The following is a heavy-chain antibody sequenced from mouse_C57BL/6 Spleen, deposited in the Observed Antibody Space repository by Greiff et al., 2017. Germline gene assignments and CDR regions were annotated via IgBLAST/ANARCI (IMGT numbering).Heavy chain of an antibody. CDR1: GYTFTSYG. CDR3: ARRVENDDSEGDFDV. V-gene: IGHV1-81*01. D-gene: IGHD2-4*01. Sequence: QVQLQQSGAELARPGASVKLSCKASGYTFTSYGISWVKQRTGQGLEWIGEIYPRSGNTYYNEKFKGKATLTADKSSSTAYMELRSLTSEESAVYVCARRVENDDSEGDFDVWGTGTTVTVSS. CDR2: IYPRSGNT. J-gene: IGHJ1*03.